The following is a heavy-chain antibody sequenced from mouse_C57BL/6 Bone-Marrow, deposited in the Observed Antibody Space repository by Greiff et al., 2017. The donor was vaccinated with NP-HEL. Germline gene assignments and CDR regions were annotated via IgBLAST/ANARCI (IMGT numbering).Heavy chain of an antibody. CDR3: TRAIIYYYGSSYWYFDV. CDR2: ISSGGDYI. Sequence: EVHLVESGEGLVKPGGSLKLSCAASGFTFSSYAMSWVRQTPEKRLEWVAYISSGGDYIYYADTVKGRFTISRDNARNTLYLQMSSLKSEDTAMYYCTRAIIYYYGSSYWYFDVWGTGTTVTVSS. J-gene: IGHJ1*03. V-gene: IGHV5-9-1*02. D-gene: IGHD1-1*01. CDR1: GFTFSSYA.